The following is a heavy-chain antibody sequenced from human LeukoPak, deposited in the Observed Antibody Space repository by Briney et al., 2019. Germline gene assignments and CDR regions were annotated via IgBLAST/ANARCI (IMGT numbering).Heavy chain of an antibody. CDR3: VRLGRDAYTYGAAY. D-gene: IGHD5-24*01. CDR2: INWNGGST. V-gene: IGHV3-20*04. CDR1: GYTFDDYG. Sequence: GGSLRLSCAGSGYTFDDYGMRWVRQAPGKGLEWVAGINWNGGSTGYAASVKGRCTISRDNAKNALYLEMNSLRAEDTAFYYCVRLGRDAYTYGAAYWGQGTLVTVSS. J-gene: IGHJ1*01.